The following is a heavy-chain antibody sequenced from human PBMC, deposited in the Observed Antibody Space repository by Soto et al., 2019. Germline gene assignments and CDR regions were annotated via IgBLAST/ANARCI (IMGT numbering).Heavy chain of an antibody. V-gene: IGHV4-59*01. CDR2: IYYSGNT. J-gene: IGHJ5*02. CDR1: GGSITSYY. CDR3: VRLRCADYGGIFDP. D-gene: IGHD4-17*01. Sequence: QVQLQESGPGLVKPSETLSLTCSVSGGSITSYYWSWIRQPPGKGLEWIGYIYYSGNTNYNPSLKRRVTIXVXTXKNQFSLKRRSVTAADTAVYYCVRLRCADYGGIFDPWGQGTLVTVSS.